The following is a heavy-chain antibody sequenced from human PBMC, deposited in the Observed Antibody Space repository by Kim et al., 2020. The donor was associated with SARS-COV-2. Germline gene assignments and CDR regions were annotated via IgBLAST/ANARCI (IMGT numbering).Heavy chain of an antibody. CDR1: GGSISSGGYY. CDR3: ARGIYDSSGYYPIFDY. Sequence: SETLSLTCTVSGGSISSGGYYWSWIRQHPGKGLEWIGYIYYSGSTYYNPSLKSRVTISVDTSKNQFSLKLSSVTAADTAVYYCARGIYDSSGYYPIFDYWGQGTLVTVSS. CDR2: IYYSGST. J-gene: IGHJ4*02. V-gene: IGHV4-31*03. D-gene: IGHD3-22*01.